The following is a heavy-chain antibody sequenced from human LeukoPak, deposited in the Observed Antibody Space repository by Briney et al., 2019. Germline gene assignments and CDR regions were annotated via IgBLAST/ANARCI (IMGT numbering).Heavy chain of an antibody. Sequence: SETLSLTCTVSGGSVSGGSYYWSWIRQPPGKGLEWIGYIYYSGSTNYNPSLKSRVTISVDTSKNQFSLKLSSVTAADTAVYYCARDDGILDYWGQGTLVTVSS. CDR3: ARDDGILDY. V-gene: IGHV4-61*01. CDR1: GGSVSGGSYY. D-gene: IGHD1-14*01. CDR2: IYYSGST. J-gene: IGHJ4*02.